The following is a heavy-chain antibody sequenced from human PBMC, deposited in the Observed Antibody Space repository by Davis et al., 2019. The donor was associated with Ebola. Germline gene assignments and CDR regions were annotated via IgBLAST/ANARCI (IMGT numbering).Heavy chain of an antibody. D-gene: IGHD4-11*01. V-gene: IGHV2-5*02. CDR1: GFSLSTSGVG. CDR3: AHSLTVTTYSSDFHWYFDL. Sequence: SGPTLVKPTQTLTLTCTFSGFSLSTSGVGVGWIRQPPGKALEWLALIYWDDDKRYSPSLKSRLTITKDTSKNQVVLTMTNMDPVDTATYYCAHSLTVTTYSSDFHWYFDLWGRGTHVTVSS. CDR2: IYWDDDK. J-gene: IGHJ2*01.